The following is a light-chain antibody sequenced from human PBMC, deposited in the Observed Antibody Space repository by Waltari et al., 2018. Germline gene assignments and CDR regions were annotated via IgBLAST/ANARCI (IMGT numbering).Light chain of an antibody. Sequence: QSALTQHASVSGSPGQSISISCTGTSSDVGGYNLVSWYQQHPGKAPKLIIYEVTKRPSGVSNRFSGSKSDNTASLTISGLQAEDEADYYCCSYAGSNLGVFGTGTKVTVL. CDR2: EVT. V-gene: IGLV2-23*02. J-gene: IGLJ1*01. CDR3: CSYAGSNLGV. CDR1: SSDVGGYNL.